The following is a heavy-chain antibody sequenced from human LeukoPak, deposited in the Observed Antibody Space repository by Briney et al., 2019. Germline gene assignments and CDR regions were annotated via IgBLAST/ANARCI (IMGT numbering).Heavy chain of an antibody. J-gene: IGHJ6*02. D-gene: IGHD2-21*01. CDR1: GFMFSSYW. V-gene: IGHV3-74*01. Sequence: PGGSLRLSCAASGFMFSSYWMHWVRHAPGKGLVWVSRINSDGSSTNYADSVKGRFTISRDNAKNTLYPQMNSLRAEDTAVYYCARMAPTVARGMDVWGQGTTVTVSS. CDR3: ARMAPTVARGMDV. CDR2: INSDGSST.